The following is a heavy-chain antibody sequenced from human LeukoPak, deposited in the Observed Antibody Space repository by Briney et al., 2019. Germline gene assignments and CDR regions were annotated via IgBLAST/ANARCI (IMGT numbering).Heavy chain of an antibody. J-gene: IGHJ5*02. Sequence: SETLSLTCDVYGGSFSGYYWSWIRQPPGKGLEWIGEINHSGSTNYNPSLKSRVTISVDTSKNQFSLKLSSVTAADTAVYYCARGLEGYCSSTSCPNWFDPWGQGTLVTVSS. CDR3: ARGLEGYCSSTSCPNWFDP. CDR2: INHSGST. V-gene: IGHV4-34*01. D-gene: IGHD2-2*01. CDR1: GGSFSGYY.